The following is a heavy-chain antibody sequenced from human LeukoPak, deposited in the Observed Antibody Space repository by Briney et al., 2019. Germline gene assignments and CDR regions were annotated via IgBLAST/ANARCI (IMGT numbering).Heavy chain of an antibody. V-gene: IGHV3-48*01. CDR3: ARTRSYATLNDAFDI. Sequence: PGGSLRLSCAASGFTFNTYTMNWVRQAPGKGLEWVSYISGSSGIIDYADSVRGRFTISRDNAKNSLYLQMNSLRAEDTAVYYCARTRSYATLNDAFDIWGQGTMVTVSS. J-gene: IGHJ3*02. D-gene: IGHD2-2*01. CDR2: ISGSSGII. CDR1: GFTFNTYT.